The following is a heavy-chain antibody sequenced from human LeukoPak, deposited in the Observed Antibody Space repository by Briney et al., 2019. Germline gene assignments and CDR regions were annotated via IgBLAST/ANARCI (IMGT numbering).Heavy chain of an antibody. CDR1: GYTFTGYY. V-gene: IGHV1-2*02. CDR3: ARGEGRSYYYDSSGYLPGY. Sequence: ASVKVSCKASGYTFTGYYMHWVRQAPGQGLEWMGWINPNSGGTNYAQKFQGRVTMTRDTSISTAYMELSRLRSDDTAVYYCARGEGRSYYYDSSGYLPGYWGQGTLVTVSS. CDR2: INPNSGGT. J-gene: IGHJ4*02. D-gene: IGHD3-22*01.